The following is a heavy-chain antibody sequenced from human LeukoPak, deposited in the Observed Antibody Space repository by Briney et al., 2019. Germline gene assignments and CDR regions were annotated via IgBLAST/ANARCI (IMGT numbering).Heavy chain of an antibody. CDR1: GGTFSSYA. J-gene: IGHJ6*02. CDR3: VRGYSYGTNYYYYGMDV. V-gene: IGHV1-69*04. D-gene: IGHD5-18*01. CDR2: IIPILGIA. Sequence: SVKVSCKASGGTFSSYAISWVRQAPGQGLEWMGRIIPILGIANYAQKFQGRVTITADKSTSTAYMELSSLRSEDTAVYYCVRGYSYGTNYYYYGMDVWGQGTTVTASS.